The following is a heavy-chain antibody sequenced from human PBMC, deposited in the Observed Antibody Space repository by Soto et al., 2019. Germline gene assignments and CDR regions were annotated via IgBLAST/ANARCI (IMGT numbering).Heavy chain of an antibody. CDR3: ARDSYVYDFWSGYPTRNPFDY. J-gene: IGHJ4*02. D-gene: IGHD3-3*01. Sequence: PGGSLRLSCAASGFTVSSYSMNWVRQAPGKGLEWVSSISSSSSYIYYADSVKGRFTISRDNAKNSLYLQMNSLRAEDTAVYYCARDSYVYDFWSGYPTRNPFDYWGQGTLVTVSS. CDR1: GFTVSSYS. V-gene: IGHV3-21*01. CDR2: ISSSSSYI.